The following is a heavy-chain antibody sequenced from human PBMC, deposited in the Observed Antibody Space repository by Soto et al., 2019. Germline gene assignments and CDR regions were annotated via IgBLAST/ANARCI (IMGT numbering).Heavy chain of an antibody. CDR2: IYWDDDK. J-gene: IGHJ4*02. D-gene: IGHD1-26*01. V-gene: IGHV2-5*02. CDR1: GFSLSTSGVG. CDR3: EHFQRPISSGRYHGPFDD. Sequence: QITLKESGPTLVKPTQTLTLTCTFSGFSLSTSGVGVGWIRQPPGKALEWLALIYWDDDKRYSPSLTSRLTITKDTSKKQVVLKLTNMDPVDTAKYSYEHFQRPISSGRYHGPFDDWGQGPLVTVAS.